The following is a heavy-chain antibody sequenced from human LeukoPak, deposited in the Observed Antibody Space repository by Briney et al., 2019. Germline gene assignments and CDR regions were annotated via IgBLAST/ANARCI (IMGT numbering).Heavy chain of an antibody. D-gene: IGHD6-13*01. CDR3: ASTWAIAAAGNY. J-gene: IGHJ4*02. CDR1: GFTFSNYA. Sequence: PGGSLRLSCAASGFTFSNYAMNWVRQAPGKGLEWVSYISRSSNTIYYADSVKGRFTISRDNAKNSLYLQMNSLRAEDTAVYYCASTWAIAAAGNYWGQGALVTVSS. V-gene: IGHV3-48*01. CDR2: ISRSSNTI.